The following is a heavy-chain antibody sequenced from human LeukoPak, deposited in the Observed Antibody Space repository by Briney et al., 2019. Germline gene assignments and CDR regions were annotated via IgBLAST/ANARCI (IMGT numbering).Heavy chain of an antibody. CDR3: ARVPRTYYDFWSGYYTEAYYFDY. Sequence: ASVTVSCKASGYRFNTYGISWVRQAPGQGLEWMGWISAYNGNTNYAQKLQGRVTMTTDTSTSTAYMELRSLRSDDTAVYYCARVPRTYYDFWSGYYTEAYYFDYWGQGTLVTVSS. J-gene: IGHJ4*02. CDR1: GYRFNTYG. CDR2: ISAYNGNT. V-gene: IGHV1-18*01. D-gene: IGHD3-3*01.